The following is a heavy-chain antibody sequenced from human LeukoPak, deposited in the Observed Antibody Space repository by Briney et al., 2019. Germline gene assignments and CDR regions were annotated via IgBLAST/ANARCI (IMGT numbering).Heavy chain of an antibody. J-gene: IGHJ4*02. CDR1: GGSISGYF. CDR3: ARGTEKTRISGYYSFDH. V-gene: IGHV4-4*07. D-gene: IGHD5-12*01. Sequence: SETLSLTCTVSGGSISGYFWTWIRQPAGKELEWIGRIYSSGTAYYNPSLESRVTISLDTFNNQFSLKVTSVTAADTAVYYCARGTEKTRISGYYSFDHWGRGLLVTDSS. CDR2: IYSSGTA.